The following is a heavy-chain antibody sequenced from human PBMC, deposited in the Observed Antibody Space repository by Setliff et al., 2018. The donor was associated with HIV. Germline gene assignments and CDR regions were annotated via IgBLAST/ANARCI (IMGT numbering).Heavy chain of an antibody. Sequence: PSETLSLTCSVSGGSISRVGYYWSWIRQHPGKGLEWIGYITYSGSTYYNPSLMSRVSISPDTSKNQFSLKLTSVTAADTAVYYCARAGSGIQVTLFGMDVWGQGTTVTVSS. CDR2: ITYSGST. CDR3: ARAGSGIQVTLFGMDV. D-gene: IGHD5-18*01. J-gene: IGHJ6*02. CDR1: GGSISRVGYY. V-gene: IGHV4-31*03.